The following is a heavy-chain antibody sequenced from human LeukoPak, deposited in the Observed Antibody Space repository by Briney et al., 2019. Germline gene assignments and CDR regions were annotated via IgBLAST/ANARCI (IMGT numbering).Heavy chain of an antibody. CDR2: IYSGDTT. CDR1: GFTVSRNN. J-gene: IGHJ4*02. Sequence: GGSLRLSCAASGFTVSRNNMNWVRQAPGKGLEWVSGIYSGDTTYYADPVQGRFIISRDNAKNTLYLQMNVLTVEDTAVYYCAREDRYTSGSFDYWGQGTLVTVSS. V-gene: IGHV3-66*01. D-gene: IGHD6-19*01. CDR3: AREDRYTSGSFDY.